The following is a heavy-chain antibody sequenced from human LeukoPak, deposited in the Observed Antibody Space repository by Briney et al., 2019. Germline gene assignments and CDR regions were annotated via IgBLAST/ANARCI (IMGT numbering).Heavy chain of an antibody. CDR2: INPNIGGT. CDR3: ARVPPRRAAPGTVFDY. Sequence: ASVNVSCKASGYTFTGYYMHWVRQAPGQGLEWMGWINPNIGGTNYAQKFQGRVTMTRDTSISTAYMELSRLRSDDTAVYYCARVPPRRAAPGTVFDYWGQGTLVTVSS. D-gene: IGHD6-13*01. V-gene: IGHV1-2*02. J-gene: IGHJ4*02. CDR1: GYTFTGYY.